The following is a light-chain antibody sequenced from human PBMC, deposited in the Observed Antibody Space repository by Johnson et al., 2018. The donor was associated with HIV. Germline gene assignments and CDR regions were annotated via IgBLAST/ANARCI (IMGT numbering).Light chain of an antibody. CDR1: SSNIGNNY. J-gene: IGLJ1*01. Sequence: QSILTQPPSVSAAPGQKVTISCSGSSSNIGNNYVSWYQQLPGTAPKLLIYENNKRPSGIPDRFSGSKSGTSATLGITGLQTGDEADYYCGTWDSSLSLLYVFGTGTKVTFL. V-gene: IGLV1-51*02. CDR2: ENN. CDR3: GTWDSSLSLLYV.